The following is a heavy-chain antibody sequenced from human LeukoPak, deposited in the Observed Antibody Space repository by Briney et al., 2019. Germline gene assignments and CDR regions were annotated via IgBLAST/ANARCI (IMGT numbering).Heavy chain of an antibody. CDR2: ISAYNGNT. D-gene: IGHD1-26*01. CDR1: GYTFTSYG. J-gene: IGHJ3*02. CDR3: ARGGDGSYYTVDAFDI. V-gene: IGHV1-18*01. Sequence: ASVKVSCKASGYTFTSYGISWVRQAPGQGLEWMGWISAYNGNTNYAQKFQGRVTITADKSTSTAYMELSSLRSEDTAVYYCARGGDGSYYTVDAFDIWGQGTMVTVSS.